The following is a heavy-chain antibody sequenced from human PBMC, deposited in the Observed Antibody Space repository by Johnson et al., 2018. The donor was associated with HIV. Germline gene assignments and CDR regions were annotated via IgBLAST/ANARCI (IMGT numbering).Heavy chain of an antibody. J-gene: IGHJ3*02. CDR1: GFTVSTNY. D-gene: IGHD3-3*02. V-gene: IGHV3-53*01. Sequence: MQLVESGGGLIQPGGSLRLSCAASGFTVSTNYMTWVRQAPGKGLEWVSLIYSGGSTYYADSVKGRFTISRDNSKNTLYLQMNTLRAEDTAVYYCARCIFDAFDIWGQGTMVTVSS. CDR2: IYSGGST. CDR3: ARCIFDAFDI.